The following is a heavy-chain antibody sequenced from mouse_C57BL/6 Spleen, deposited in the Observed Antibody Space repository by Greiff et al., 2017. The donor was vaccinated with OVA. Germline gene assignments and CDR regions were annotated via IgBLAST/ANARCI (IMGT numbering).Heavy chain of an antibody. CDR1: GYSFTGYY. CDR2: INPSTGGT. D-gene: IGHD1-1*01. J-gene: IGHJ1*03. V-gene: IGHV1-42*01. Sequence: EVQLQQSGPELVKPGASVKISCKASGYSFTGYYMNWVKQSPEKSLEWIGEINPSTGGTTYNQKFKAKATLTVDKSSSTAYMQLNSLTSEDSAVYYCEREDYGSSRWYFDVWGTGATVTVSS. CDR3: EREDYGSSRWYFDV.